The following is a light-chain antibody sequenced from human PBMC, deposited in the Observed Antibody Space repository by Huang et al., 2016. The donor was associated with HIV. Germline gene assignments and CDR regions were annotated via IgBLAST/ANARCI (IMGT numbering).Light chain of an antibody. CDR3: QQYHNWPYS. CDR1: QSIATN. V-gene: IGKV3-15*01. CDR2: DAS. J-gene: IGKJ2*03. Sequence: EIVLTQSPATLSVSPGEGATLSCRAIQSIATNLAWYHQRPGQAPRILIYDASTRASGLPGRVSGSGSGTEFTLTVSGLHSEDFAIYYCQQYHNWPYSFGQGTKLEIK.